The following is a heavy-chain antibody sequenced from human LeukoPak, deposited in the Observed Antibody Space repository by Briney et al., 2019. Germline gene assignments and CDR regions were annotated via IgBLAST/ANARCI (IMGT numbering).Heavy chain of an antibody. CDR2: VIPILGIA. CDR1: GATFSSYA. V-gene: IGHV1-69*04. CDR3: ARDPGCSGGTCYHPPWY. D-gene: IGHD2-15*01. J-gene: IGHJ4*02. Sequence: SVKVSCTASGATFSSYAISWVRQAPGPGLEWMGRVIPILGIANHAQKFQGRVTITADKSTNTAYMELSSLRSEDTAVYYCARDPGCSGGTCYHPPWYWGQGTLVTVSS.